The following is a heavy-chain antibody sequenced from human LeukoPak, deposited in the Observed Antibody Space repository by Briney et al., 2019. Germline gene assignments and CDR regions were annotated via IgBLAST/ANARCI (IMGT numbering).Heavy chain of an antibody. CDR1: GFTFSDYY. CDR3: TTGAPTVTAYEFDY. J-gene: IGHJ4*02. D-gene: IGHD4-11*01. V-gene: IGHV3-11*04. CDR2: ISSSVSTI. Sequence: PGGSLRLSCAASGFTFSDYYMSWIRQAPGKGLEWVSYISSSVSTIYYADSVKGRFTFSRDNAENSVYLQMNSLRAEDTAVYYCTTGAPTVTAYEFDYWGQGTLVTVSS.